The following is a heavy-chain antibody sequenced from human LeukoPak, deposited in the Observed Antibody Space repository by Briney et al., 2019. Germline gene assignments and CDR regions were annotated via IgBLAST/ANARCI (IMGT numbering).Heavy chain of an antibody. J-gene: IGHJ4*02. D-gene: IGHD6-19*01. V-gene: IGHV4-39*07. CDR1: GGSISSSSYY. Sequence: PSETLSLTCTVSGGSISSSSYYWGWIRQPPGKGLEWIGSIYYSGSTYYDPSLKSRVTISVDTSKNQFSLKLSSLTAADTAVYYCARGIPQWPARVDYWGQGTLVTVSS. CDR3: ARGIPQWPARVDY. CDR2: IYYSGST.